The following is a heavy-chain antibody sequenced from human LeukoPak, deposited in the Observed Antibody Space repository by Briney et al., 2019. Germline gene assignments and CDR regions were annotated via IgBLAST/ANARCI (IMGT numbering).Heavy chain of an antibody. Sequence: SETLSLTCTVSGGSISGYYWSWIRQPPGKGLEWIGYVSYSGSTNYNPSLKSRVSIPVDTSKNQFSLNLISLTAADTAVYYCARHGGGWSFDYWGQGTLITVSS. D-gene: IGHD6-19*01. CDR2: VSYSGST. J-gene: IGHJ4*02. CDR1: GGSISGYY. CDR3: ARHGGGWSFDY. V-gene: IGHV4-59*08.